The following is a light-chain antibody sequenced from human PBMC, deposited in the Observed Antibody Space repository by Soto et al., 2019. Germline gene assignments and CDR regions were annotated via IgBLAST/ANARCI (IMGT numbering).Light chain of an antibody. CDR3: SSYTGSSTLVYV. J-gene: IGLJ1*01. CDR1: SSDVVGYNY. V-gene: IGLV2-14*01. Sequence: QSVLTQPASVSGSPGQSITISCTGTSSDVVGYNYVSWYQQHPGKAPKLVIHDVTNRPSGVSDRFSGSRSGNTASLTISGLQSEDEADYYCSSYTGSSTLVYVFGTGTKVTVL. CDR2: DVT.